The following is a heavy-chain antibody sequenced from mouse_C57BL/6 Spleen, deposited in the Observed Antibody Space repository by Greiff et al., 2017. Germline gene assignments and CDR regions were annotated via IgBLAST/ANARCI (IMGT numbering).Heavy chain of an antibody. Sequence: VQLQQSGAELVMPGASVKLSCKASGYTFTSYWMHWVKQRPGQGLEWIGEIDPSDSYTNYNQKFKGKSTLTVDKSSSTAYMQLSSLTSEDSAVYYCARWGSSYEAWFAYWGQGTLVTVSA. CDR2: IDPSDSYT. D-gene: IGHD1-1*01. CDR3: ARWGSSYEAWFAY. V-gene: IGHV1-69*01. CDR1: GYTFTSYW. J-gene: IGHJ3*01.